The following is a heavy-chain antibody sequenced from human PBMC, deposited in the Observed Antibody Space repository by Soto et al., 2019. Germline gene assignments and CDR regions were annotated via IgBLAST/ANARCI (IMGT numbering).Heavy chain of an antibody. V-gene: IGHV4-39*01. D-gene: IGHD3-3*01. CDR2: IYYSGST. Sequence: SETLSLTCTVSGGSISSSSYYWGWIRQPPGKGLEWIGSIYYSGSTYYNPSLKSRVTISVDTSKNQFSLKLSSVTAADTAVYYCARQGYFWSGYNSNWFDPWGQGTLVTVSS. CDR3: ARQGYFWSGYNSNWFDP. J-gene: IGHJ5*02. CDR1: GGSISSSSYY.